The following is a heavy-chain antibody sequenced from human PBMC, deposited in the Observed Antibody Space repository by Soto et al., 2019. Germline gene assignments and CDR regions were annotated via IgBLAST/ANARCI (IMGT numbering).Heavy chain of an antibody. J-gene: IGHJ5*01. CDR2: IFYIGGT. CDR1: GGSIISGGYY. Sequence: SETLSLTCTVSGGSIISGGYYWSWIRQHPGKGLEWIGYIFYIGGTYYNPSLKSRVTISVDTSKNQFSLKLSSVTAADTAVYYCAISIDSWGQGTLVTVSS. V-gene: IGHV4-31*03. CDR3: AISIDS.